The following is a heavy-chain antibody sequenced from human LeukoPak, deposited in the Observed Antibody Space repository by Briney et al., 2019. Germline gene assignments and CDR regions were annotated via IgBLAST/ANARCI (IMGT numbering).Heavy chain of an antibody. CDR2: IYYTGST. CDR1: GGSISSLC. D-gene: IGHD6-6*01. Sequence: PSETPSLACSVSGGSISSLCWSWTRQPPGKGLEWIGYIYYTGSTNYNPSLKSRVTMFVDMSKNQFSLRLSSVTAADTAVYYCARHRAYSSSTPFDYWGHSSPLTVSS. CDR3: ARHRAYSSSTPFDY. V-gene: IGHV4-59*08. J-gene: IGHJ4*01.